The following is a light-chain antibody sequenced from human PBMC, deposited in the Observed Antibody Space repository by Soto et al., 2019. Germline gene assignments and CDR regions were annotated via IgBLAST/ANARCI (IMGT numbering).Light chain of an antibody. CDR1: QSVSSY. Sequence: EIVLTQSPATLSLSPGERATLSCRASQSVSSYLAWYQQKPGQAPRLLIYDASNRATGIPARFSGSGSGTDSTLTISSLEPEDFAVYYCQQRAGSSTFGQGTRLEIK. V-gene: IGKV3-11*01. CDR3: QQRAGSST. J-gene: IGKJ5*01. CDR2: DAS.